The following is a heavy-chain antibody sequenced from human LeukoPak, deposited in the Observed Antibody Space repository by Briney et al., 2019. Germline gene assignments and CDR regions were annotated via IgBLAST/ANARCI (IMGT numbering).Heavy chain of an antibody. Sequence: GGPLRLSCAASGFTVRSKYMSWVRQAPGKGPEWVSVILTGDNTYYSDSVRGRFTISRDHSRNTLYLQMNNLRAEDTAVYYCATELRYVGAYFDYWGQGTLVTVSS. D-gene: IGHD3-9*01. V-gene: IGHV3-53*01. CDR1: GFTVRSKY. J-gene: IGHJ4*02. CDR2: ILTGDNT. CDR3: ATELRYVGAYFDY.